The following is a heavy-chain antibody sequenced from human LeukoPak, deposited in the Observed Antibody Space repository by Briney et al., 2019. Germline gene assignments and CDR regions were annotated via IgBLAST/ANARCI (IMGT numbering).Heavy chain of an antibody. D-gene: IGHD3-22*01. CDR3: ARDPASYYYDSSGYYPFDY. CDR1: GYTFTSYY. V-gene: IGHV1-46*01. Sequence: ASVKVSCKASGYTFTSYYMHWVRQAPGQGLEWMGIINPSGGSTSYAQKFQGRVTMTRDTSTSTVYMELSSPRSEDTAVYYCARDPASYYYDSSGYYPFDYWGQGTLVTVSS. CDR2: INPSGGST. J-gene: IGHJ4*02.